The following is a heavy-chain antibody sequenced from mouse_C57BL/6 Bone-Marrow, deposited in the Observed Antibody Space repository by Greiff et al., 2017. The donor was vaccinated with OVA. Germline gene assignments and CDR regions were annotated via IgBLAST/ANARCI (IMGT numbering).Heavy chain of an antibody. CDR2: IRNKPNGSTT. Sequence: EVKLVESGGGLVQPGDSLSLSCAASGFTFTNYYMSWVRQPPGKALEWLAFIRNKPNGSTTEYSASVKGRFTISRANSQSILYLKMNALRAEDSATDYCARYKGRVAVDAIDYWGQGTALTVSS. J-gene: IGHJ2*01. D-gene: IGHD1-1*01. V-gene: IGHV7-3*01. CDR1: GFTFTNYY. CDR3: ARYKGRVAVDAIDY.